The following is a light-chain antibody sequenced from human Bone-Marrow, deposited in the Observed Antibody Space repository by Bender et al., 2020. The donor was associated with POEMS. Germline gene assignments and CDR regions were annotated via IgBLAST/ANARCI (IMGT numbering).Light chain of an antibody. CDR2: GNT. J-gene: IGLJ3*02. CDR1: RSNIGAGYD. V-gene: IGLV1-50*01. Sequence: QSVLTQPPSVSGAPGQRVTISCTGSRSNIGAGYDVHWYQQLPGTAPKLLIYGNTNRPSGVPDRFSGSKSGTSASLAITGLQTEDEADYYCSTWDDRLNAWLFGGGTKLTVL. CDR3: STWDDRLNAWL.